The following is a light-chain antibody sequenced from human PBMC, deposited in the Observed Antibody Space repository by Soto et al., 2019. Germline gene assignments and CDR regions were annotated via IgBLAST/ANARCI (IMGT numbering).Light chain of an antibody. CDR2: DAS. CDR1: QSVTTF. Sequence: EIVLTQSPVTLSLSPGERATLSCRASQSVTTFLAWYQQKPGQAPRLLIYDASKRATGIPARFSGSGSATDFTLTISSLEPEDFAVYYCQQRTIWPLTFGGGTKVQIK. V-gene: IGKV3-11*01. J-gene: IGKJ4*01. CDR3: QQRTIWPLT.